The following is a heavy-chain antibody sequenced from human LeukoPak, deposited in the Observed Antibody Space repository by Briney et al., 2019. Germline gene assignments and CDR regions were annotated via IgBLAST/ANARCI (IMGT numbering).Heavy chain of an antibody. J-gene: IGHJ4*02. CDR2: VHLSEDS. V-gene: IGHV4-4*02. CDR3: TRESGAFSPFGF. Sequence: KTSETLSLTCAVSGGSILTTNWWSWVRQPPGKRLEWIGEVHLSEDSNYNPSLKSRVNMSIDKSKNQLSLELTSVTAADTAIYYCTRESGAFSPFGFWGQGTLVTVSS. CDR1: GGSILTTNW. D-gene: IGHD2-15*01.